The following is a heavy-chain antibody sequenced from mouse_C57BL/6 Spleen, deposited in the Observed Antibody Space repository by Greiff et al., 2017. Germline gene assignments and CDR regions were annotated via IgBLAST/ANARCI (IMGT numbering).Heavy chain of an antibody. CDR2: ISYDGSN. D-gene: IGHD3-3*01. CDR1: GYSITSGYY. CDR3: ARLGTSNYFDY. J-gene: IGHJ2*01. Sequence: ESGPGLVKPSQSLSLTCSVTGYSITSGYYWNWIRQFPGNKLEWMGYISYDGSNNYNPSLKNRISITRDTSKNQFFLKLNSVTTEDTATYYGARLGTSNYFDYWGQGTTLTVSS. V-gene: IGHV3-6*01.